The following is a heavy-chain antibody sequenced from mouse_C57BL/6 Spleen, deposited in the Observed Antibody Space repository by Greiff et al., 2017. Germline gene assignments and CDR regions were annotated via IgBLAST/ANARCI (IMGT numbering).Heavy chain of an antibody. CDR2: IYPGDGDT. Sequence: VQLQESGPELVKPGASVKISCKASGYAFSSSWMNWVKQRPGKGLEWIGRIYPGDGDTNYNGKFKGKATLTADKSSSTAYMQLSSLTSEDSAVYFCAALYGNSPFDYWGQGTTLTVSS. J-gene: IGHJ2*01. V-gene: IGHV1-82*01. CDR1: GYAFSSSW. CDR3: AALYGNSPFDY. D-gene: IGHD2-1*01.